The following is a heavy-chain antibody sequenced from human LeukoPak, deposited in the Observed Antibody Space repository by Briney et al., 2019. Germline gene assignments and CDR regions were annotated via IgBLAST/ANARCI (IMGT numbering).Heavy chain of an antibody. J-gene: IGHJ4*02. D-gene: IGHD2-21*02. CDR2: IWCDGSNK. CDR1: GFIFSDYG. V-gene: IGHV3-33*08. CDR3: ARGPHIVVVTAIDY. Sequence: GGSLRLSCAASGFIFSDYGMHWVRQAPGKGLEWVAVIWCDGSNKYYADSVEGRFTISRDNAKNTLYLQMNSLRAEDTAVYYCARGPHIVVVTAIDYWGQGTLVTVSS.